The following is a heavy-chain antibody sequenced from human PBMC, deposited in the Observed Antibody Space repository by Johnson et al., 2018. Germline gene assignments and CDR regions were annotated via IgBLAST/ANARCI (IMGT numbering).Heavy chain of an antibody. J-gene: IGHJ6*02. CDR3: ANNGDNQTYDYGLDV. D-gene: IGHD4/OR15-4a*01. CDR1: GFTFRSYA. Sequence: VQLVQSGGGLVQPGGSLRLSCAGPGFTFRSYAMMWVRQAPGKGLEWVSSINDGGDKTYYADSVLGRFTISRDNSKNTLDRQINSLRAEHTAVDYCANNGDNQTYDYGLDVCGQGTTVTVSS. V-gene: IGHV3-23*04. CDR2: INDGGDKT.